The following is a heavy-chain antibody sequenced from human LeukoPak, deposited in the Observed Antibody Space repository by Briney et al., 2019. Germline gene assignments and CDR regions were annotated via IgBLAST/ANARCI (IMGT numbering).Heavy chain of an antibody. CDR3: ASRRSTMVWGVIPPLGY. D-gene: IGHD3-10*01. CDR2: INPNSGGT. CDR1: GYTFAGYY. J-gene: IGHJ4*02. V-gene: IGHV1-2*02. Sequence: ASVKVSCKASGYTFAGYYMHWVRQAPGQGLEWMGWINPNSGGTNYAQKFQGRVTMTRDTSISTAYMELSRLRSDDTAVYYCASRRSTMVWGVIPPLGYWGQGTLVTVSS.